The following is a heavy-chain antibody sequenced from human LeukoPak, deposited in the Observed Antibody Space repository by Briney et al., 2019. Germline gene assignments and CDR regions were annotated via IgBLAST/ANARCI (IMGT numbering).Heavy chain of an antibody. CDR3: ARVYRGSYFGYYFDY. Sequence: PGGSLRLSCASSGFTVSSNYMSWVRQAPGKGLEWVSVIYSGGSTYYADSVKGRFTISRDNSKNTLYLQMNSLRAEDTAVYCCARVYRGSYFGYYFDYWGQGTLVTVSS. D-gene: IGHD1-26*01. J-gene: IGHJ4*02. CDR1: GFTVSSNY. V-gene: IGHV3-53*01. CDR2: IYSGGST.